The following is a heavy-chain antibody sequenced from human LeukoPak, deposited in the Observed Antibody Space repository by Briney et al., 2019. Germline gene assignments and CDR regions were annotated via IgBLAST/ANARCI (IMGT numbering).Heavy chain of an antibody. CDR1: GYXLTELS. V-gene: IGHV1-24*01. CDR2: FDPEDGET. CDR3: ATGSLRLGEFSLGY. Sequence: ASVKVSCKVSGYXLTELSIHWVRQAPGKGLEWMGGFDPEDGETVYAQRFQGRVTMTEDTSTDTAYMELSSLRSEDTAVYYCATGSLRLGEFSLGYWGQGTLVTVSS. J-gene: IGHJ4*02. D-gene: IGHD3-16*02.